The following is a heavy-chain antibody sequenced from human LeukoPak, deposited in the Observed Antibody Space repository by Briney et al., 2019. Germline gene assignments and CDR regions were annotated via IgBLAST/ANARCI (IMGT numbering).Heavy chain of an antibody. J-gene: IGHJ1*01. CDR2: ISYDGSNK. D-gene: IGHD6-13*01. Sequence: GGSLRLSCAASGFTFSSYAMHWVRQAPGKGLEWVAVISYDGSNKYYADSVKGRFTISRDNSKNTLYLQMNSLRTDDTAVYYCAREGTYNGSSFGETEYFQHWGQGTLVTVSS. CDR3: AREGTYNGSSFGETEYFQH. CDR1: GFTFSSYA. V-gene: IGHV3-30-3*01.